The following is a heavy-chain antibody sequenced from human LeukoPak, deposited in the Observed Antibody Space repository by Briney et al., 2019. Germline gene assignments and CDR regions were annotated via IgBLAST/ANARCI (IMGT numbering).Heavy chain of an antibody. CDR2: ISGSGGST. CDR3: GPAYSIGWYPW. Sequence: PGGSLRLSCAASGFTFSSYAMSWVRQAPGKGLEWVSAISGSGGSTYYADSVKGRFTISRDNSKNTLYLQMNSLRPEDTALYYWGPAYSIGWYPWWGQGTLVTVSS. D-gene: IGHD6-19*01. V-gene: IGHV3-23*01. CDR1: GFTFSSYA. J-gene: IGHJ4*02.